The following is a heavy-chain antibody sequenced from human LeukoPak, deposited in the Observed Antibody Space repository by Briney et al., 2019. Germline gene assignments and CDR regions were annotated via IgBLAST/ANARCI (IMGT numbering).Heavy chain of an antibody. Sequence: GGPWEFSGTCSGYTFTTYWIAWVGQLPGKGLEWMGIIYTVESDTTTRPSFQAQVTISADNSIGTVYLQWSSVKASDTAMYYCWRQESHSGTYYNHLAYWGQGTLVTVSS. V-gene: IGHV5-51*01. D-gene: IGHD3-10*01. CDR3: WRQESHSGTYYNHLAY. CDR2: IYTVESDT. CDR1: GYTFTTYW. J-gene: IGHJ4*02.